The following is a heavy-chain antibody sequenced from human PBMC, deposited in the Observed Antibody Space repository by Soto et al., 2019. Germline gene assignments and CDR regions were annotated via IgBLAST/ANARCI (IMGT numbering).Heavy chain of an antibody. CDR2: INSDGSRI. V-gene: IGHV3-74*01. CDR1: GFTLSTYW. Sequence: EVQLVESGGGSVQPGGSLRLSCVASGFTLSTYWMYWVRQGPGKGLVWVSRINSDGSRIQYADSVKGRFTISRDNAKNTLYLQMNSLRTEDMGLYYCARGPGHGGSYYEQWGQGTLVTVSS. J-gene: IGHJ4*02. D-gene: IGHD1-26*01. CDR3: ARGPGHGGSYYEQ.